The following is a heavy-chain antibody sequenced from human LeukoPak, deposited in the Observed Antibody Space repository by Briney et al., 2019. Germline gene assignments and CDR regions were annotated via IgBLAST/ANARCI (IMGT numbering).Heavy chain of an antibody. CDR1: GFTFSDHY. D-gene: IGHD6-13*01. CDR3: ARTPPGSSSWYGNYGMDV. J-gene: IGHJ6*02. Sequence: GGSLRLSCAASGFTFSDHYMDWVRQAPGKGLEWVGRTRNKANSYTTEYAASVKGRFTISRDDSKNSLYLQMNSLKPEDTAVYYCARTPPGSSSWYGNYGMDVWGQGTTVTVSS. CDR2: TRNKANSYTT. V-gene: IGHV3-72*01.